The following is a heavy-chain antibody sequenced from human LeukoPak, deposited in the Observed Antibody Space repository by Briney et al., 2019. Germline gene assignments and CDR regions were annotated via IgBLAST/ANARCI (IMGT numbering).Heavy chain of an antibody. CDR1: GGSFSGYY. CDR3: AGHHPRNTVDF. V-gene: IGHV4-34*10. D-gene: IGHD2-8*02. Sequence: SETLSLTCAVYGGSFSGYYWTWIRQPPGKGLEWIGEINHSGNTNYNPSLKSRVTMSVDTSKNQFSLKLSSVTAADTAVYYCAGHHPRNTVDFWGQGTLVTVSS. J-gene: IGHJ4*02. CDR2: INHSGNT.